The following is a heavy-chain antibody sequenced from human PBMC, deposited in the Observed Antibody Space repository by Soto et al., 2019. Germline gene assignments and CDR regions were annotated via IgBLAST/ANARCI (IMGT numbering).Heavy chain of an antibody. CDR1: GLSITDNDMG. CDR2: IDTSGEK. CDR3: VRRHLAIAVSPWFDP. J-gene: IGHJ5*02. D-gene: IGHD6-19*01. Sequence: QVTLKESGPVLVKPTETLTLRCTVSGLSITDNDMGVSWIRQPPGQPLEWLAHIDTSGEKSLRTFLKSRLAISKDTFKSQIVLTMTNLDPAATATYYCVRRHLAIAVSPWFDPWGEGIPVTVSS. V-gene: IGHV2-26*01.